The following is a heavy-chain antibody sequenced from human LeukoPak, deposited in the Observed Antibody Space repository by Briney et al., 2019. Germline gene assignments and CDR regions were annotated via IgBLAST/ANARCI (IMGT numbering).Heavy chain of an antibody. CDR2: IRYDGSNK. Sequence: GGSLRLSCAASGFTFSSYGMHWVRQAPGKGLEWVAFIRYDGSNKYYADSVKGRFTISRDNSKNTLYLQMNSLRAEDTAVYYCARRGRTAVAGTAVGATSYYYYYMDVWGKGTTVTVSS. CDR3: ARRGRTAVAGTAVGATSYYYYYMDV. D-gene: IGHD1-26*01. J-gene: IGHJ6*03. CDR1: GFTFSSYG. V-gene: IGHV3-30*02.